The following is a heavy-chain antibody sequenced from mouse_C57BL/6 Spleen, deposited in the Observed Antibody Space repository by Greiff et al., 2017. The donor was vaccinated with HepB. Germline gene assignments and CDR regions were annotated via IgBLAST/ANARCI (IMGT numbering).Heavy chain of an antibody. D-gene: IGHD2-5*01. V-gene: IGHV1-18*01. CDR3: AREGDSNYSYFDY. CDR1: GYTFTDYD. J-gene: IGHJ2*01. Sequence: VQLQQSGPELVKPGASVKIPCKASGYTFTDYDMDWVKQSHGKSLEWIGAINPNNGGTIYNQKFKGKATLTVDKSSSTAYMELRSLTSEDTAVYYCAREGDSNYSYFDYWGQGTTLTVSS. CDR2: INPNNGGT.